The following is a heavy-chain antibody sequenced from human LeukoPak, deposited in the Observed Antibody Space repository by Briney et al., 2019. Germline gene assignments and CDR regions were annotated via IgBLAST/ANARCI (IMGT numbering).Heavy chain of an antibody. CDR1: GGSISSYY. CDR2: IYYSGST. Sequence: SETLSLTCTVSGGSISSYYWSRIRQPPGKGLEWIGYIYYSGSTNYNPSLKSRVTISVDTSKNQFSLKLSSVTAADTAVYYCAVFYGYTRGFDYWGQGTLVTVSS. D-gene: IGHD5-18*01. CDR3: AVFYGYTRGFDY. J-gene: IGHJ4*02. V-gene: IGHV4-59*01.